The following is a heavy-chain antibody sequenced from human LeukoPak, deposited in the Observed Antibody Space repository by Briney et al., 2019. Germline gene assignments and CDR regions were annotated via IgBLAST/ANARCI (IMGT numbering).Heavy chain of an antibody. CDR1: GGSISSYY. V-gene: IGHV4-4*07. CDR2: IYTSGST. J-gene: IGHJ1*01. CDR3: ARVDVAAAGLGYFQH. Sequence: SETLSLTCTFSGGSISSYYWSWIRQPAGKGLEWIGRIYTSGSTNYNPSLKSRVTMSVDTSKNQFSLKLSSVTAADTAVYYCARVDVAAAGLGYFQHWGQGTLVTVSS. D-gene: IGHD6-13*01.